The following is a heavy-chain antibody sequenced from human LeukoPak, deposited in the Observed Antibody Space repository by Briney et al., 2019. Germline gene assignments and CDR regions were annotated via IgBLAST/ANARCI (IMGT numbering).Heavy chain of an antibody. J-gene: IGHJ5*02. Sequence: SETLSLTCTISGGSVSDYYWSWIRQSPGKGLEWIGYIYHTGSTSYSPSLKSRVTISADTSQNQFSLKLSSVTAADTAVYYCAKGRVVGVWFDPWGQGTLVTVSS. CDR3: AKGRVVGVWFDP. CDR2: IYHTGST. D-gene: IGHD3-10*01. CDR1: GGSVSDYY. V-gene: IGHV4-59*02.